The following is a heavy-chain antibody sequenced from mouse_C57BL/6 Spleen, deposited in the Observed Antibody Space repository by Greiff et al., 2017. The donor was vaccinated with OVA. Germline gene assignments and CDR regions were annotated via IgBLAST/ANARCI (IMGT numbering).Heavy chain of an antibody. CDR3: ARYYYGSREDYYAMDY. J-gene: IGHJ4*01. V-gene: IGHV1-80*01. CDR1: GYAFSSYW. Sequence: QVQLQQSGAELVKPGASVKISCKASGYAFSSYWMNWVKQRPGKGLEWIGQIYPGDGDTNYNGKFKGKATLTADKSSSTAYMQLSSLTSEDSAVYFCARYYYGSREDYYAMDYWGQGTSVTVSS. CDR2: IYPGDGDT. D-gene: IGHD1-1*01.